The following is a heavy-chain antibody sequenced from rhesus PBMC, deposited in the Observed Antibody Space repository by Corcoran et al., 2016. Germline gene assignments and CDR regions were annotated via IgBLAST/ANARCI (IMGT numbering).Heavy chain of an antibody. Sequence: QVQLQESGPGLVKPSETLSLTCAVSGYSISSGYYWGWIRQPPGKGLEYIGYISGSRRSTNSNPSLKSRVTISEDTSKNQFSLKLSSVTAADTAVYYCARPRTMWDDYGSNYVPDYWGQGVLVTVSS. CDR2: ISGSRRST. V-gene: IGHV4-99*01. CDR1: GYSISSGYY. J-gene: IGHJ4*01. D-gene: IGHD4-29*01. CDR3: ARPRTMWDDYGSNYVPDY.